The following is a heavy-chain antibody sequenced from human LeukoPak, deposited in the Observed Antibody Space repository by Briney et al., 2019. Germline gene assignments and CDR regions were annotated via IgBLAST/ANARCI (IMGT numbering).Heavy chain of an antibody. J-gene: IGHJ4*02. CDR3: AKDRGNYGDPILYFDY. V-gene: IGHV3-23*01. CDR2: ISGSGGST. D-gene: IGHD4-17*01. CDR1: GFTFDDYG. Sequence: GGSLRLSCAASGFTFDDYGMSWVRQAPGKGLEWVSAISGSGGSTYYADSVKGRFTISRDNSKNTLYLQMNSLRAEDTAVYYCAKDRGNYGDPILYFDYWGQRTLVTVSS.